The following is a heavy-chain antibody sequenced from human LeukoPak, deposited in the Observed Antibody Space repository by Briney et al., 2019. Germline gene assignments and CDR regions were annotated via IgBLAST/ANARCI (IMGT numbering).Heavy chain of an antibody. J-gene: IGHJ4*02. CDR1: GFTVSSNY. D-gene: IGHD3-10*01. CDR3: ARDVSMVRGVADY. Sequence: GGSLRLSCAASGFTVSSNYMSWVRQAPGKGLEWVSVIYSGGSTYYADSVKGRFTISRDNSKNSQYLQMNSLRAEDTAVYYCARDVSMVRGVADYWGQGTLVTVSS. CDR2: IYSGGST. V-gene: IGHV3-53*01.